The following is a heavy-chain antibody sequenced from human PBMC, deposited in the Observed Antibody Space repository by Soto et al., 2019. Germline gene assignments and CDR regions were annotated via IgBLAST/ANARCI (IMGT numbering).Heavy chain of an antibody. CDR2: ISGSGGST. D-gene: IGHD2-15*01. CDR3: AKGPQDIVVVVAATFTPVASDS. CDR1: GFTFSSYA. V-gene: IGHV3-23*01. Sequence: GGSLRLSCAASGFTFSSYAMSWVRQAPGKGLEWVSAISGSGGSTYYADSVKGRFTISRDNSKNALYLQMNSLRAEDTAVYYCAKGPQDIVVVVAATFTPVASDSWGQGTRVTVSS. J-gene: IGHJ3*02.